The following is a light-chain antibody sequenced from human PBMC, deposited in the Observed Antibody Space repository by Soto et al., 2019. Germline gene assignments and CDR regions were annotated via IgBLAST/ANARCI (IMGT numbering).Light chain of an antibody. V-gene: IGKV3-15*01. CDR2: GAS. J-gene: IGKJ1*01. Sequence: EMVMTQSPATLSVSPGERATLSCRASRSVATNLAWYQQTPGQAPRLLIYGASTRATGLPPRFSASGSGTEFTLTFSSLQSEDSAVYYCQQSNSWPWTFGQGTKVEMK. CDR3: QQSNSWPWT. CDR1: RSVATN.